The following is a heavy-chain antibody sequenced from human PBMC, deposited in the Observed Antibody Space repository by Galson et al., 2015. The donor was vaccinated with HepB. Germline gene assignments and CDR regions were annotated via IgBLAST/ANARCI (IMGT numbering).Heavy chain of an antibody. CDR1: GFTFSSYG. CDR3: AKGQSGIVGAMIDY. J-gene: IGHJ4*02. V-gene: IGHV3-30*18. Sequence: SLRLSCAASGFTFSSYGMHWVRQAPGKGLEWVAVISYDGSNKYYADSVKGRFTISRDNSKNTLYLQMNSLRAEDTAVYYCAKGQSGIVGAMIDYWFQGALVTVSS. CDR2: ISYDGSNK. D-gene: IGHD1-26*01.